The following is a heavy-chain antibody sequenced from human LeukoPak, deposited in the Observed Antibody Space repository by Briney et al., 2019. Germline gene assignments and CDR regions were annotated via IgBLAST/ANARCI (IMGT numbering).Heavy chain of an antibody. Sequence: PPETLSLTCTVSGGSISTGGYYWSWVRQHPGKGLEWIGYIYYSGSTYYNPSLKSRVTISVDTSKNQFSLKLSSVTDADTAVYYCARRPRGEFDYWGQGTLVTVSS. V-gene: IGHV4-31*03. D-gene: IGHD3-16*01. CDR1: GGSISTGGYY. CDR2: IYYSGST. J-gene: IGHJ4*02. CDR3: ARRPRGEFDY.